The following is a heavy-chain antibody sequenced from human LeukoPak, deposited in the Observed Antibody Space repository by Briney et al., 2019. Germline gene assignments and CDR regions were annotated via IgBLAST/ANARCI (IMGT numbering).Heavy chain of an antibody. V-gene: IGHV3-30*18. D-gene: IGHD5-18*01. Sequence: PGGSLRLSCAASGFTFSDYGMHWVRQAPGKGLEWVAVISSDGSNKYYADSVKGRFTISRDNSKDTLYLQMNRLRAEDTAVYYCAKDLSSAMARYYYYYGMDVWGQGTTVTVSS. CDR3: AKDLSSAMARYYYYYGMDV. CDR1: GFTFSDYG. J-gene: IGHJ6*02. CDR2: ISSDGSNK.